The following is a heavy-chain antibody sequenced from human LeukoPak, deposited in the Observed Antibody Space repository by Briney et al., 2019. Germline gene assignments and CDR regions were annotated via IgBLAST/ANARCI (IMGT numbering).Heavy chain of an antibody. Sequence: ATVKISCKASGYTFTYYNIHWVQQAPGKGLEWVGRVDPEDGATMYAEKFQDRVTITADTSTDTTYMELRSLRSEDTAVYCCANLVVVIAATSFDHWGQGTLVTVSS. J-gene: IGHJ4*02. V-gene: IGHV1-69-2*01. D-gene: IGHD2-15*01. CDR1: GYTFTYYN. CDR2: VDPEDGAT. CDR3: ANLVVVIAATSFDH.